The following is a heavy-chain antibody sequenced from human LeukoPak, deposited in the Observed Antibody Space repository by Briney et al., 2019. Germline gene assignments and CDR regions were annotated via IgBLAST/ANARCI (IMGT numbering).Heavy chain of an antibody. V-gene: IGHV3-48*03. CDR2: ISSRGGTI. Sequence: GGSLRLSCAASGFTFSSYEMNWVRQAPGKGLEWVSYISSRGGTIYYADSVKGRFTISRDNAKSSLYLQMNSLRAEDTAVYYCARGRGDCAGRPYFDWSICDDAFDIWGQGTMVTVSS. CDR3: ARGRGDCAGRPYFDWSICDDAFDI. CDR1: GFTFSSYE. J-gene: IGHJ3*02. D-gene: IGHD3-9*01.